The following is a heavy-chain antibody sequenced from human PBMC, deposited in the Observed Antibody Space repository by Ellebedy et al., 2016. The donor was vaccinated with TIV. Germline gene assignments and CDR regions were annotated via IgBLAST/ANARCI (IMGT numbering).Heavy chain of an antibody. CDR3: ARHAATVGNPNMDV. D-gene: IGHD4-23*01. J-gene: IGHJ6*03. CDR2: IGYSGST. V-gene: IGHV4-31*03. CDR1: GGSISSSNYY. Sequence: SETLSLTCTVSGGSISSSNYYWTWVRQYPGKGLEWIGYIGYSGSTYYSPSLRGRGIISVDTSKNQFSLKLNSVTAADTAVYYCARHAATVGNPNMDVWGRGTTVTVSS.